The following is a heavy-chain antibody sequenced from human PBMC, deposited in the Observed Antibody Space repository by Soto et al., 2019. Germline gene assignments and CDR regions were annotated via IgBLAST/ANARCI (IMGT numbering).Heavy chain of an antibody. CDR2: ISGSGGST. V-gene: IGHV3-23*01. CDR3: AKEGLYSYNTYYFDY. CDR1: EFTFSSYA. D-gene: IGHD3-10*01. J-gene: IGHJ4*02. Sequence: DVQVLESGGGLVQPGGSLRLSCAASEFTFSSYAMSWVRQAPGKGLEGVSAISGSGGSTYYADSVKGRFTISRDNSKNTLYLQMTSLRAEDTAVYYCAKEGLYSYNTYYFDYWGQGTLVTVSS.